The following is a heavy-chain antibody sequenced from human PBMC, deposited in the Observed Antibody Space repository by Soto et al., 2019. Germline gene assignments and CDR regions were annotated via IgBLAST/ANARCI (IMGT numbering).Heavy chain of an antibody. CDR1: GGSFSGYY. Sequence: QVQLQQWGAGLLKPSETLSLTCAVYGGSFSGYYWSWIRQPPGKGLEWIGEINHSGSTNYNPSLKSRVTISVETSKNQFSLKLSSVTAADTAVYYCARGRYCSSTSCYTSFDYWGQGNLVTVSS. D-gene: IGHD2-2*02. J-gene: IGHJ4*02. CDR2: INHSGST. V-gene: IGHV4-34*01. CDR3: ARGRYCSSTSCYTSFDY.